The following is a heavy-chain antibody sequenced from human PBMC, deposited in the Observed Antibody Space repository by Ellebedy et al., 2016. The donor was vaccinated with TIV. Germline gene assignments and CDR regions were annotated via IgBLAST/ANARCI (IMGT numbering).Heavy chain of an antibody. Sequence: AASVKVSCKVSAYTLTELSMHWVRPSPGQGLEWMGGFDPEDGETIYAQKFQGRVTITEDTSTDTAYMALSSLRSEDTAVNYCATGPGVLRFLEWLYWGQGTLVTVSS. CDR3: ATGPGVLRFLEWLY. CDR1: AYTLTELS. CDR2: FDPEDGET. J-gene: IGHJ4*02. D-gene: IGHD3-3*01. V-gene: IGHV1-24*01.